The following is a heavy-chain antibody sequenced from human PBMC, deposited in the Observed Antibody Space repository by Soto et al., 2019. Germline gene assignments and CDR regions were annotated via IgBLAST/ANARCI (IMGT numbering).Heavy chain of an antibody. CDR1: GGSFSGYY. D-gene: IGHD3-10*01. CDR2: INHSGST. Sequence: QVQLQQWGAGLLKPSETLSLTCAVYGGSFSGYYWSWIRQPPGKGLEWIGEINHSGSTNYNPSLKSRVTISVDTSKNQFSLKLSSVTAADTAVYYCARGKGGMRFNYYGSGSYPTFDYWGQGTLVTVPS. CDR3: ARGKGGMRFNYYGSGSYPTFDY. J-gene: IGHJ4*02. V-gene: IGHV4-34*01.